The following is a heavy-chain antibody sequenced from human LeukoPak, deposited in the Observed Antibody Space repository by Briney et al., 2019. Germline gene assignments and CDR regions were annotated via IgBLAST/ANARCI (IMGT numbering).Heavy chain of an antibody. D-gene: IGHD2-21*02. J-gene: IGHJ4*02. Sequence: GGSLRLSCAASGFTFSSYEMNWVRQAPGKGLEWVSYISSSGSSIYYADSVKGRFTISRDNAKNSLYLQMNSLRAEDTALYYCAREGAYGDRDYWGQGTLVTVSS. V-gene: IGHV3-48*03. CDR1: GFTFSSYE. CDR3: AREGAYGDRDY. CDR2: ISSSGSSI.